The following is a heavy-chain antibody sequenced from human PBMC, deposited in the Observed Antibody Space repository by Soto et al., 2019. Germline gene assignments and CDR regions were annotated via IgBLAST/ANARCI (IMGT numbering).Heavy chain of an antibody. CDR3: ATGSGWYSPDY. CDR2: INGDGSTT. CDR1: GFTFSSNW. J-gene: IGHJ4*02. D-gene: IGHD6-19*01. Sequence: EVQLVESGGGLVQPGGSLRLSCAASGFTFSSNWMHWVRQAPGKGPVWVSRINGDGSTTNYADSVKGRFTISRDKAKNTLYLQMNSLRAEDTAVYYCATGSGWYSPDYWGQGTLVTVSS. V-gene: IGHV3-74*01.